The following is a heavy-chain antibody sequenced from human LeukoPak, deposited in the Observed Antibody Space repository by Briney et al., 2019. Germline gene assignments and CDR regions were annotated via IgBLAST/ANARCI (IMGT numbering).Heavy chain of an antibody. D-gene: IGHD3-16*01. V-gene: IGHV4-59*01. J-gene: IGHJ3*02. Sequence: SETLSLTCTVSGGSISSYYWSWIRQPPGKGLEWIGYIYYSGSTNYNPSLKSRVTISVDTSKNQFSLKLSSVTAADTAVYCCARVVLGAFDIWGQGTMVTVSS. CDR2: IYYSGST. CDR1: GGSISSYY. CDR3: ARVVLGAFDI.